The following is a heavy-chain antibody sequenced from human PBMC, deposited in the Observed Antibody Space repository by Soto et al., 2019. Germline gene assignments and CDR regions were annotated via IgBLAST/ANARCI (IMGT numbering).Heavy chain of an antibody. CDR3: AVVTNSRAGYNYPFAHY. CDR2: LIPIFGTA. Sequence: QVQLVQSGAEVKKPGSSVKVSCTASGGTFSSYAISWVRQAPGQGLEWMGGLIPIFGTAHYAQKFQGRVTITADESTSTAYMELSSLRSEDTAVSYCAVVTNSRAGYNYPFAHYWGQGTLVTLSS. CDR1: GGTFSSYA. J-gene: IGHJ4*02. V-gene: IGHV1-69*01. D-gene: IGHD1-1*01.